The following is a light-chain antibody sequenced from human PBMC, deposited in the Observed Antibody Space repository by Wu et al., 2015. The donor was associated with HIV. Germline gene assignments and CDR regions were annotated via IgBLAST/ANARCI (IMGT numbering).Light chain of an antibody. CDR2: AAS. V-gene: IGKV1-27*01. CDR3: PKRITTSTLGP. CDR1: QGISNF. J-gene: IGKJ1*01. Sequence: DIQMTQSPSSLSASVGDRVTITCRASQGISNFLAWYQQKPGKPPKVLIYAASTLQSGVPSRFSGSGSGTDFTLTISSLQPEDVATYYCPKRITTSTLGPFGQGTKVEMK.